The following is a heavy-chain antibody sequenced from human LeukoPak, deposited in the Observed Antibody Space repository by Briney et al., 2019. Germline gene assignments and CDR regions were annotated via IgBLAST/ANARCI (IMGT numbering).Heavy chain of an antibody. CDR1: GFTFSSYA. V-gene: IGHV3-23*01. CDR2: ISGSGGST. CDR3: AKDSGVTMIVVVTPYDY. Sequence: GGSLRLSCAASGFTFSSYAMSWVRQAPGKGLEWVPAISGSGGSTYYADSVKGRFTVSRDNSKNTLYLQMNSLRAEDTAVYYCAKDSGVTMIVVVTPYDYWGQGTLVTVSS. J-gene: IGHJ4*02. D-gene: IGHD3-22*01.